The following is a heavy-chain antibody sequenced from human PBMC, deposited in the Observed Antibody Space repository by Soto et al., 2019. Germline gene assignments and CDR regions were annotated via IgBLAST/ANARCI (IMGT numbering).Heavy chain of an antibody. V-gene: IGHV4-30-2*01. CDR1: GGSIRSGGYS. CDR2: IYHSGST. Sequence: SETLSLTCAVSGGSIRSGGYSWSWIRQPPGKGLEWIGYIYHSGSTYYNPSLKSRVTISVDRSKNQFSLKLSSVTAADTAVYYCASGQQLVRNYWGQGTLVTVSS. CDR3: ASGQQLVRNY. J-gene: IGHJ4*02. D-gene: IGHD6-13*01.